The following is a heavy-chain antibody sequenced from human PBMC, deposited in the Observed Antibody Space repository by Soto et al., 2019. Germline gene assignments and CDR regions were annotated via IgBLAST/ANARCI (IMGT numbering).Heavy chain of an antibody. D-gene: IGHD2-21*02. CDR3: AKAVPPFVVVTASDY. CDR1: GFTFSSYG. CDR2: ISYDGSNK. V-gene: IGHV3-30*18. Sequence: GGSLRLSCAASGFTFSSYGMHWVRQAPGKGLEWVAVISYDGSNKYYADSVKGRFTISRGNSKNTLYLQINSLRAEDTAVYYCAKAVPPFVVVTASDYWGQGTLVTVSS. J-gene: IGHJ4*02.